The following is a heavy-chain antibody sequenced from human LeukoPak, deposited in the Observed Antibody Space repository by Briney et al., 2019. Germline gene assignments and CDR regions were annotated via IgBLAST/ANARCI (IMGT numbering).Heavy chain of an antibody. D-gene: IGHD1-26*01. CDR3: ARDSGGSYYMWGEFDY. CDR2: INPNSGGT. J-gene: IGHJ4*02. Sequence: ASVKVSCKASGYTFTGYYMHWVRQAPGQGLEWMGWINPNSGGTNYAQKFQGRVTMTRDTYISTAYMELSRLRSDDTAVYYCARDSGGSYYMWGEFDYWGQGTLVTVSS. V-gene: IGHV1-2*02. CDR1: GYTFTGYY.